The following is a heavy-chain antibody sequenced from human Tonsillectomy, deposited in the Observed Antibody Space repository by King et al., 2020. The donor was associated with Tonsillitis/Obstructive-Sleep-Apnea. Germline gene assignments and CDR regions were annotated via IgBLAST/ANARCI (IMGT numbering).Heavy chain of an antibody. CDR1: GFSLSTSGMC. D-gene: IGHD2-21*01. V-gene: IGHV2-70*01. CDR2: IVWDDVK. Sequence: TLRESGPALVKPPQTLTLTCTFSGFSLSTSGMCVSLIRQPPGKALEWLALIVWDDVKYYITSLKTRLTISKDTSKNQVVLTMTDMDPVDTATYYCARIPGDDAFDIWGQGTMVTVSS. J-gene: IGHJ3*02. CDR3: ARIPGDDAFDI.